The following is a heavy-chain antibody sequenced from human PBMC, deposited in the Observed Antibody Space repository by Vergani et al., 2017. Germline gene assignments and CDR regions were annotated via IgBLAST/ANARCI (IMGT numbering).Heavy chain of an antibody. Sequence: EVQLVESGGGLVKRGGSLRLSCAASGFTFSSYSMNWVRQAPGKGLEWVSSISSSSSYIHYSDSLKGRFTISRDNSKNTLSLQMNSLTAEDTAIYYCAGPQGTSAYYYGGFDYWGQGILVTVSS. CDR2: ISSSSSYI. V-gene: IGHV3-21*04. CDR3: AGPQGTSAYYYGGFDY. CDR1: GFTFSSYS. J-gene: IGHJ4*02. D-gene: IGHD3-22*01.